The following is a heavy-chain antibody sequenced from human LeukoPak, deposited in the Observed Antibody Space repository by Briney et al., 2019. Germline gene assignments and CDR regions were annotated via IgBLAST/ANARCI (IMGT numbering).Heavy chain of an antibody. D-gene: IGHD5-12*01. J-gene: IGHJ4*02. V-gene: IGHV4-59*08. CDR2: IYYSGST. CDR1: GGSISSYY. Sequence: SETLSLTCTVSGGSISSYYWSWIRQPPGKGLEWIGYIYYSGSTNYNPSLKSRVTISVDTSKNQFSLKLSSVTAADTAVYYCASSSDIVATIGDSWGQGTLVTVSS. CDR3: ASSSDIVATIGDS.